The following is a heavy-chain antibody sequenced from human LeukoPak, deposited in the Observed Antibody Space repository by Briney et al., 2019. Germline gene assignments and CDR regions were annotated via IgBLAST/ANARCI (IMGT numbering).Heavy chain of an antibody. CDR1: GGSISDYH. Sequence: TSETLSPTCTVSGGSISDYHWSWIRQPPGKGLEWIGYIYYTGSTNYNPSLKSRVTISVDTSKNQFSLKLSSVTAADTAVYYCARRGSYYDSIGYYYFDYWGQGTLVTVSS. CDR3: ARRGSYYDSIGYYYFDY. D-gene: IGHD3-22*01. CDR2: IYYTGST. V-gene: IGHV4-59*01. J-gene: IGHJ4*02.